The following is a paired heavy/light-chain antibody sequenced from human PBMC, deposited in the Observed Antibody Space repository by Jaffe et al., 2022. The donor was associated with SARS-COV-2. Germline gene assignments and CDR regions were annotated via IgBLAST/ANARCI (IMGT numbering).Heavy chain of an antibody. V-gene: IGHV3-53*01. CDR3: ARDRIAAAGTWVDV. CDR1: GFTVSSNY. CDR2: IYSGGST. Sequence: EVQLVESGGGLIQPGGSLRLSCAASGFTVSSNYMSWVRQAPGKGPEWVSVIYSGGSTYYADSVKGRFTISRDNSKNTLHLQMNSLRAEDTAVYYCARDRIAAAGTWVDVWGQGTTVTVSS. J-gene: IGHJ6*02. D-gene: IGHD6-13*01.
Light chain of an antibody. CDR3: QQYNNWPPVT. CDR2: GAS. V-gene: IGKV3-15*01. J-gene: IGKJ5*01. CDR1: QSVRSN. Sequence: EIVMTQSPATLSVSPGERATLSCRASQSVRSNLAWYQQKPGQAPRLLIYGASTRATGIPARFSGSGSGTEFTLTISSLQSEDFAVYYCQQYNNWPPVTFGQGTRVDIK.